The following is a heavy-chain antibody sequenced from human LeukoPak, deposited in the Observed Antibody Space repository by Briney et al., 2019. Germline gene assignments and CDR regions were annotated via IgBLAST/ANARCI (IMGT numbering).Heavy chain of an antibody. Sequence: ASVKVSCKASGGTFSSYAISWVRQAPGQGLEWMGGIIPIFGTANYAQKFQGRVTMTRDTSISTAYMDLSSLRSDDTAVYYCARHTTIFGVAIIDIWGQGTMVTVSS. J-gene: IGHJ3*02. CDR3: ARHTTIFGVAIIDI. CDR2: IIPIFGTA. CDR1: GGTFSSYA. D-gene: IGHD3-3*01. V-gene: IGHV1-69*05.